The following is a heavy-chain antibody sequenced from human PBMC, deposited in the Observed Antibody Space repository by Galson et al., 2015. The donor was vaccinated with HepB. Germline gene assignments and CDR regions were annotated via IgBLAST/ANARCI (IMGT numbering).Heavy chain of an antibody. J-gene: IGHJ5*02. D-gene: IGHD6-6*01. V-gene: IGHV1-46*01. CDR3: ARAPARPALVPYNWFDP. CDR1: GYTFTSYY. CDR2: INPSGGST. Sequence: SVKVSCKASGYTFTSYYMHWVRQAPGQGLEWMGIINPSGGSTSYAQKFQGRVTMTRDTSTSTVYMELSSLRSEDTAVYYCARAPARPALVPYNWFDPWGQGTLVTVSS.